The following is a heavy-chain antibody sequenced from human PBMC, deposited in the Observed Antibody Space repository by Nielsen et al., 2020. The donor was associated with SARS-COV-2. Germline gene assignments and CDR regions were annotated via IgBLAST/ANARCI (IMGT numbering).Heavy chain of an antibody. D-gene: IGHD3-10*01. CDR3: ARGGGLLWFGPPYYYYYGMDV. CDR2: IIPIFGTA. V-gene: IGHV1-69*13. J-gene: IGHJ6*02. CDR1: GGTFSSYA. Sequence: SVKVSCKASGGTFSSYAISWVRQAPGQGLEWMGGIIPIFGTANYAQKFQGRVTITADESTSTAYMELSSLRSDDTAVYYCARGGGLLWFGPPYYYYYGMDVWGQGTTVTVSS.